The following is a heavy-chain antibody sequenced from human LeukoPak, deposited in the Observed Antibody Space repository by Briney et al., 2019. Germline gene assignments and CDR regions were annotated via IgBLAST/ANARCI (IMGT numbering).Heavy chain of an antibody. D-gene: IGHD4-23*01. Sequence: GESLKISCKGSGYSFTSYWIGWVRQAPGQGLEWMGWINAGNGNTKYSQKFQGRVTITRDTSASTAYMELSSLRSEDTAVYYCASDGGTEEIDYWGQGTLVTVSS. CDR1: GYSFTSYW. V-gene: IGHV1-3*01. J-gene: IGHJ4*02. CDR3: ASDGGTEEIDY. CDR2: INAGNGNT.